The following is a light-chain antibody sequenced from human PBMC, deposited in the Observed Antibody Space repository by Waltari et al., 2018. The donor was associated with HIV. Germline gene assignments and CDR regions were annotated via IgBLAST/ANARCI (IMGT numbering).Light chain of an antibody. CDR3: QQYKNWPLYT. J-gene: IGKJ2*01. CDR2: DAS. CDR1: QSVSTN. V-gene: IGKV3-15*01. Sequence: EVVMTQSPATLSVSPGERATLSCRASQSVSTNLAWYQQKPGQAPRRLIYDASTGVTGLPARFSGSGSGTELTLTISSLQSEDFALYYGQQYKNWPLYTFGQGTKLEI.